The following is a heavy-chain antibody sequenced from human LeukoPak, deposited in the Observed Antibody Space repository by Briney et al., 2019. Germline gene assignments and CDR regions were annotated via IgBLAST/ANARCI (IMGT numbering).Heavy chain of an antibody. CDR2: IYYSGST. J-gene: IGHJ4*02. D-gene: IGHD3-10*01. Sequence: SETLSLTCTVSGGSISSYYWSWIRQPPGKGLEWIGYIYYSGSTNYNPSLKSRVTISVDTSKNQFSLKLSSVTAADTAVYYCASGGSGSYITGPFDYWGQGTLVTVSS. CDR1: GGSISSYY. V-gene: IGHV4-59*01. CDR3: ASGGSGSYITGPFDY.